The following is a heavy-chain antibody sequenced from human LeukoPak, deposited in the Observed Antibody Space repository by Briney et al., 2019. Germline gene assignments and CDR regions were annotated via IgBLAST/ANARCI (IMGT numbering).Heavy chain of an antibody. Sequence: GGALRLSCAASGFTFSSYAMYWGRQAPGKGVEYGSAISSNGGSTYYANSVKGRFTISRDNSKNTLYLQMGSLRAEDMAVYYCARDPQRWLQFGYFDYWGQGTLGTVS. V-gene: IGHV3-64*01. CDR3: ARDPQRWLQFGYFDY. CDR2: ISSNGGST. J-gene: IGHJ4*02. D-gene: IGHD5-24*01. CDR1: GFTFSSYA.